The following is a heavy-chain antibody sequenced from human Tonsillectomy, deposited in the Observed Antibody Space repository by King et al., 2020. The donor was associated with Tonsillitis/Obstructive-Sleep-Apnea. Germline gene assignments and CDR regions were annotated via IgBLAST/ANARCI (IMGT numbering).Heavy chain of an antibody. D-gene: IGHD2-15*01. V-gene: IGHV1-24*01. CDR1: GYTLTELS. CDR3: ATTLRVVVVAAAFDY. Sequence: VQLVQSGAEVKKPGASVKVSCKVSGYTLTELSMHWVRQAPGKGREWMGGFHPEAGETIYAQKFQGRGTMTEDTSTDTAYMELSSLRSEDMAVYYCATTLRVVVVAAAFDYWGQGTLVTVSS. J-gene: IGHJ4*02. CDR2: FHPEAGET.